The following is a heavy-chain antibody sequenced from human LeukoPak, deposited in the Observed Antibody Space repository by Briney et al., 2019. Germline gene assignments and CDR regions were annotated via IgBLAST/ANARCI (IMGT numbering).Heavy chain of an antibody. V-gene: IGHV4-4*09. CDR1: GGSISSYY. CDR3: ARTSPYYDILTGYPSARFDP. CDR2: IYTSGST. Sequence: PSETLSLTCTVSGGSISSYYWSWIRQPPGKGLEWIGYIYTSGSTNYNPSLKSRVTISVDTSKNQFSLKLSSVTAADTAVYYCARTSPYYDILTGYPSARFDPWGQGTLVTVSS. J-gene: IGHJ5*02. D-gene: IGHD3-9*01.